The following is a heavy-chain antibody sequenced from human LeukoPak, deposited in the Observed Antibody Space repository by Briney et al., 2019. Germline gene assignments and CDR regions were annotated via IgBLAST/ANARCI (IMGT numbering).Heavy chain of an antibody. CDR3: ARHGYSGYGGFDY. D-gene: IGHD5-12*01. CDR2: ISSSGSTI. Sequence: LSLTCTVSGYSISSGYYWGWIRQPPGKGLEWVSYISSSGSTIYYADSVKGRFTISRDNAKNSLYLQMNSLRAEDTAVYYCARHGYSGYGGFDYWGQGTLVTVSS. J-gene: IGHJ4*02. V-gene: IGHV3-11*04. CDR1: GYSISSGYY.